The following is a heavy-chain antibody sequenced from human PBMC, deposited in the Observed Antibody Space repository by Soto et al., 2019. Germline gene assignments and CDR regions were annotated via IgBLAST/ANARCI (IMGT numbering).Heavy chain of an antibody. J-gene: IGHJ5*02. CDR1: GFSFRSYG. CDR2: ISYDGSNK. CDR3: AKGGYCSGGTCYGNNWFDP. Sequence: QVQLVESGGGVVQPGKSLRLSCAASGFSFRSYGMHWVRQAPGKGLEWVAVISYDGSNKYYADSVKGRFTISRDNSKNTLYVQMNSLRAEDTAVYYCAKGGYCSGGTCYGNNWFDPWGQGTLVTVSS. V-gene: IGHV3-30*18. D-gene: IGHD2-15*01.